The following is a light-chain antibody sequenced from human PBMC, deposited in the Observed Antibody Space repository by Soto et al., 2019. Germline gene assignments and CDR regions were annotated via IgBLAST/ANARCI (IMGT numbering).Light chain of an antibody. CDR2: DAS. V-gene: IGKV1-33*01. CDR3: QQYENLPT. J-gene: IGKJ5*01. CDR1: QGINTY. Sequence: DIQLTQSPSFLSASVGDRVTITCRASQGINTYLAWYQQKPGRAPKLLIYDASNLEAGVPSRFRGSGSGTDFTFTISRLQPEDIATYYCQQYENLPTFGQGTRLEIK.